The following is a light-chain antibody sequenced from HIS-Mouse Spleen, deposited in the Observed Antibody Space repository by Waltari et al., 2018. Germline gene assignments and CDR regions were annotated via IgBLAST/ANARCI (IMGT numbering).Light chain of an antibody. CDR1: SSDVVGYNY. V-gene: IGLV2-11*01. CDR2: DVS. J-gene: IGLJ2*01. Sequence: QSALTQPRSVSGSPGQSVTISCTGTSSDVVGYNYVPWYQQHPGKAPKLMIYDVSKRPSGVPDRFSGSKSGNTASLTISGLQAEDEADYYCCSYAGSYTFEVVFGGGTKLTVL. CDR3: CSYAGSYTFEVV.